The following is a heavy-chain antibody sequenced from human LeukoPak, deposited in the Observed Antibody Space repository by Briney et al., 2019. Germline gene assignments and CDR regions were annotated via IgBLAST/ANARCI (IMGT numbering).Heavy chain of an antibody. D-gene: IGHD6-13*01. J-gene: IGHJ4*02. CDR1: GFTFSSYG. V-gene: IGHV3-30*03. Sequence: GRSLRLSCAASGFTFSSYGMHWVRQAPGKGLESVAVISYDGSNEYYVDSVKGRFTISRDNSKNTLYLQMNGLRAEDTAVYYCARVGIGSSWYSGDYWGQGTLVTVSS. CDR3: ARVGIGSSWYSGDY. CDR2: ISYDGSNE.